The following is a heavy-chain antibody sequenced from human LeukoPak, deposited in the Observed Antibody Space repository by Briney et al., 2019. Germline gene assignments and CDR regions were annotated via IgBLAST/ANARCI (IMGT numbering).Heavy chain of an antibody. Sequence: SETLSLTCAVYGGSFSGYSWSWIRQPPGKGLEWIAEINHSGSTNYNPSLRSRVTVSVDTSKNQFSLKLSSVTAADTAVYYCAREYYYGSGSYHKGPYFQQWGQGTPVTVSS. V-gene: IGHV4-34*01. J-gene: IGHJ1*01. D-gene: IGHD3-10*01. CDR3: AREYYYGSGSYHKGPYFQQ. CDR1: GGSFSGYS. CDR2: INHSGST.